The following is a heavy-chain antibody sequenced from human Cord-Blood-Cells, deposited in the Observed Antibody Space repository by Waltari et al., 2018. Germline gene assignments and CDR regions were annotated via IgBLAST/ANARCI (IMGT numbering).Heavy chain of an antibody. V-gene: IGHV1-2*02. CDR1: GYTFTGYY. D-gene: IGHD2-8*01. J-gene: IGHJ3*02. CDR2: INPNSGGT. Sequence: QVQLVQSGAEVKKPGASVKVSCKASGYTFTGYYMHWVRQAPGQGLEWMGWINPNSGGTNYAQKFQGRVTMTRDTSISTAYMELSRLRSDDTAVYYCARGLLGYCTNGVCGDAFDIWGQGTMVTVSS. CDR3: ARGLLGYCTNGVCGDAFDI.